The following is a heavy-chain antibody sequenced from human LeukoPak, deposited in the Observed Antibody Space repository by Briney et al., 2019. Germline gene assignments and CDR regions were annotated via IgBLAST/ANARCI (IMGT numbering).Heavy chain of an antibody. Sequence: GRSLRLSCAASGFTFSRYSIHWVRQAPGKALEWVAVISYDGRNQYYTDSLKGRFTISRDNSKNTLFLQINSLREEDTAVYYCARDRNADQLHNWFDPWGQGTLVIVSS. J-gene: IGHJ5*02. CDR2: ISYDGRNQ. CDR3: ARDRNADQLHNWFDP. CDR1: GFTFSRYS. D-gene: IGHD2-2*01. V-gene: IGHV3-30*04.